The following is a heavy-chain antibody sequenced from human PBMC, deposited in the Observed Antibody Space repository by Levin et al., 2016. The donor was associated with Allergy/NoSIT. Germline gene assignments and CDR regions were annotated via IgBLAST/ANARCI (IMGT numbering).Heavy chain of an antibody. CDR2: INPSGGST. D-gene: IGHD5-18*01. J-gene: IGHJ4*02. V-gene: IGHV1-46*01. Sequence: WVRQAPGQGLEWMGIINPSGGSTSYAQKFQGRVTMTRDTSTSTVYMELSSLRSEDTAVYYCARDQWEEDTAMVFDYWGQGTLVTVSS. CDR3: ARDQWEEDTAMVFDY.